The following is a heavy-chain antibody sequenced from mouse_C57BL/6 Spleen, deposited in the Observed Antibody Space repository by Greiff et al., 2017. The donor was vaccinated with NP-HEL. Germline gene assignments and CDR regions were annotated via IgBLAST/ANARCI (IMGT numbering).Heavy chain of an antibody. CDR3: ARLGYYGSSYDYAMDY. CDR2: IDPSDSYT. Sequence: VKVVESGAELVMPGASVKLSCKASGYTFTSYWMHWVKQRPGQGLEWIGEIDPSDSYTNYNQKFKGKSTLTVDKSSSTAYMQLSSLTSEDSAVYYCARLGYYGSSYDYAMDYWGQGTSVTVSS. J-gene: IGHJ4*01. V-gene: IGHV1-69*01. D-gene: IGHD1-1*01. CDR1: GYTFTSYW.